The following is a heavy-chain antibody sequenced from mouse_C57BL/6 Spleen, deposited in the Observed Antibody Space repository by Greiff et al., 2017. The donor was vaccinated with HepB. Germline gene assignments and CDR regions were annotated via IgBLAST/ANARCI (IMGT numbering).Heavy chain of an antibody. J-gene: IGHJ3*01. CDR3: ARDYSNYVPAY. V-gene: IGHV5-17*01. CDR2: ISSGSSTI. Sequence: EVKVEESGGGLVKPGGSLKLSCAASGFTFSDYGMHWVRQAPEKGLEWVAYISSGSSTIYYADTVKGRFTISRDNAKNTLFLQMTSLRSEDTAMYYCARDYSNYVPAYWGQGTLVTVSA. D-gene: IGHD2-5*01. CDR1: GFTFSDYG.